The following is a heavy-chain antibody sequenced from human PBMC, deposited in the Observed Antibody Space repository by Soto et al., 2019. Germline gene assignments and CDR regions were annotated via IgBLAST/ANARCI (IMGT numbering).Heavy chain of an antibody. D-gene: IGHD3-10*01. CDR3: ARDYYGSGRVGTTFDY. Sequence: SETLSLTCAVYGGSFSGYYWSWIRQPPGKGLEWIGEINHSGSTNYNPSLKSRVTISVDTSKNQLSLKLSSVTAADTAVYYCARDYYGSGRVGTTFDYWGQGTLVTVSS. CDR2: INHSGST. V-gene: IGHV4-34*01. CDR1: GGSFSGYY. J-gene: IGHJ4*02.